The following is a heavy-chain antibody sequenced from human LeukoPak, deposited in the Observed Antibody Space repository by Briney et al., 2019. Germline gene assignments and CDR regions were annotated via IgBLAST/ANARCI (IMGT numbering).Heavy chain of an antibody. D-gene: IGHD3-10*01. CDR1: GFTFSNYG. V-gene: IGHV3-33*06. J-gene: IGHJ6*03. Sequence: GGSLRLSCEASGFTFSNYGMQWVRQAPGKGLEWVALIYYDGNNKIYSDSVKDRFTISRDNSKNTLFLQLNSLRAEDSAVYYCAKSAQDYYGSGSYYYPYYDYFIDVWGKGTTVTVSS. CDR2: IYYDGNNK. CDR3: AKSAQDYYGSGSYYYPYYDYFIDV.